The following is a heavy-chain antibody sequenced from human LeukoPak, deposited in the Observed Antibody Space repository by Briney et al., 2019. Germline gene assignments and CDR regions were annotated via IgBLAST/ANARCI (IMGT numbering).Heavy chain of an antibody. J-gene: IGHJ6*02. CDR1: GFTFSSYS. D-gene: IGHD3-10*01. Sequence: GGSLRLSCAASGFTFSSYSMNWVRQAPGKGLEWVSSISSSSNYIHYADSVKGRFTISRDNAKNSLYLQMNSLRAEDTAVHYCARIFALYGSGVMDVWGQGTTVTVSS. CDR3: ARIFALYGSGVMDV. CDR2: ISSSSNYI. V-gene: IGHV3-21*01.